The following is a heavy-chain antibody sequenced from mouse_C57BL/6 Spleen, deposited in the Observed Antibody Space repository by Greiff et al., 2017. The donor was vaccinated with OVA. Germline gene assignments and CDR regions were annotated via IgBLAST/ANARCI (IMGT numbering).Heavy chain of an antibody. J-gene: IGHJ4*01. CDR2: IWWDDDK. CDR3: ARMDGSSYGGIYYYAMDY. CDR1: GFSLSTFGMG. D-gene: IGHD1-1*01. V-gene: IGHV8-8*01. Sequence: QVQLKESGPGILQPSQTLSLTCSFSGFSLSTFGMGVGWIRQPSGKGLEWLAHIWWDDDKYYNPALKSRLTISKDTSKNQVFLKIANVDTADTATYYCARMDGSSYGGIYYYAMDYWGQGTSVTVSS.